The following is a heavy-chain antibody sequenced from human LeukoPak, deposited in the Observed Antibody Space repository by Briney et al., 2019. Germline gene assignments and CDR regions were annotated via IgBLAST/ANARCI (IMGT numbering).Heavy chain of an antibody. Sequence: GASVKVSCKASGYTFTSYDINWVRQATGQGLEWMGWMNPNSGNTGYAQKCQGRVTMTRNTSISTAYMELSSLRSEDTAVYYCASRTEWFGELYHYYYMDVWGKGTTVTVSS. V-gene: IGHV1-8*01. CDR3: ASRTEWFGELYHYYYMDV. D-gene: IGHD3-10*01. J-gene: IGHJ6*03. CDR2: MNPNSGNT. CDR1: GYTFTSYD.